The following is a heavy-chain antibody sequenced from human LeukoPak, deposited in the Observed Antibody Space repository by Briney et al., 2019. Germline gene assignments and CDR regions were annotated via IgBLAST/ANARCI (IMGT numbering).Heavy chain of an antibody. J-gene: IGHJ4*02. Sequence: GASVRVSCKASGGTFSSYAISWVRQAPGQGLEWMGWISTYDGNANYAQKLQGRVTMTTDTSTSTAYMELRSLRSDDTAVYYCARSPWGTTRSNSYYFDYWGQGTLVTVSS. CDR3: ARSPWGTTRSNSYYFDY. CDR1: GGTFSSYA. CDR2: ISTYDGNA. D-gene: IGHD2-15*01. V-gene: IGHV1-18*01.